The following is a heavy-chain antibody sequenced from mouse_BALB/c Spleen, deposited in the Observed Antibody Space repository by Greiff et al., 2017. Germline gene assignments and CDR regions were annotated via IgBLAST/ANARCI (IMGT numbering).Heavy chain of an antibody. CDR3: ARGGDYYGSSY. V-gene: IGHV7-3*02. CDR2: IRNKANGYTT. CDR1: GFTFTDYY. Sequence: EVQLVESGGGLVQPGGSLRLSCATSGFTFTDYYMSWVRQPPGKALEWLGFIRNKANGYTTEYSASVKGRFTISRDNSQSILYLQMNTLRAEDSATYYCARGGDYYGSSYWGQGTTLTVSS. D-gene: IGHD1-1*01. J-gene: IGHJ2*01.